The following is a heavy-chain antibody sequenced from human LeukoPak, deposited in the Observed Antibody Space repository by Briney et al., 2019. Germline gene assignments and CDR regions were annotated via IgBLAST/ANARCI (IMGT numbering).Heavy chain of an antibody. D-gene: IGHD3-16*01. CDR3: ARGLTYYDYVWGSLYYFDY. Sequence: ASVKVSCKASGYTFTSHDINWVRQATGQGLEWMGWMNPNSGNTGYAQKFQGRVTMTRNTSISTAYMELSSLRSEDTAVYYCARGLTYYDYVWGSLYYFDYWGQGTLVTVSS. CDR1: GYTFTSHD. J-gene: IGHJ4*02. V-gene: IGHV1-8*02. CDR2: MNPNSGNT.